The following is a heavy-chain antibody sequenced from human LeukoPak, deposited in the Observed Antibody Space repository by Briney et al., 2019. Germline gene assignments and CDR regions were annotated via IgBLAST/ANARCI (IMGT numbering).Heavy chain of an antibody. Sequence: GGSLRLSCAASGFTFSTYGMHWVRQAPGKGLEWVAFIRYDGSDKYYADSVKGRFTISRDNSRKTLYLQMNSLRAEDTAVYYCAKTLGNYRQYDAFDFWGQGTMVTVSS. J-gene: IGHJ3*01. CDR1: GFTFSTYG. CDR2: IRYDGSDK. CDR3: AKTLGNYRQYDAFDF. D-gene: IGHD1-7*01. V-gene: IGHV3-30*02.